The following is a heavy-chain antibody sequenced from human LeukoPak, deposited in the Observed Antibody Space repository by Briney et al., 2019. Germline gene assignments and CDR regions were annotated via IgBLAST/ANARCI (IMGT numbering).Heavy chain of an antibody. CDR1: GGSISSYY. Sequence: PSETLSLTCTVSGGSISSYYWSWNRQPAGKGLEWIGRIYTSGSTNYNPSLKSRVTMSVDTSKNQFSLKLSSVTAADTAVYYCARDGQRRIAARPGGYNWFDPWGQGTLVTVSS. CDR2: IYTSGST. V-gene: IGHV4-4*07. D-gene: IGHD6-6*01. J-gene: IGHJ5*02. CDR3: ARDGQRRIAARPGGYNWFDP.